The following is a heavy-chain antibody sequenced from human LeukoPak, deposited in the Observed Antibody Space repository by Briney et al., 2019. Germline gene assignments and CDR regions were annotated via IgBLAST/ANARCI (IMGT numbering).Heavy chain of an antibody. V-gene: IGHV4-34*01. D-gene: IGHD6-13*01. CDR2: INHSGST. J-gene: IGHJ5*02. Sequence: PSETLSLTCAVYGGSFSGYYWSWIRQPPGEGLEWIGEINHSGSTNYNPSLKSRVTISVDTSKNQFSLKLSSVTAADTAVYYCARIRIAAAGSNWFDPWGQGTLVTVSS. CDR1: GGSFSGYY. CDR3: ARIRIAAAGSNWFDP.